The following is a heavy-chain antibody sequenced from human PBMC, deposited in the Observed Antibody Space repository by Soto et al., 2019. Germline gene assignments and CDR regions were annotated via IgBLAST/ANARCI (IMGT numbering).Heavy chain of an antibody. D-gene: IGHD2-15*01. Sequence: ASVKVSCKASGYTFTSYDINWVRQATGQGLEWMGWMNPNSGNTGYAQKFQGRVTMTRNTSISTAYMELSSLRSDDTAVYYCARGYCSGGSCYSVFWFDPWGQGTLVTVSS. CDR2: MNPNSGNT. J-gene: IGHJ5*02. CDR3: ARGYCSGGSCYSVFWFDP. CDR1: GYTFTSYD. V-gene: IGHV1-8*01.